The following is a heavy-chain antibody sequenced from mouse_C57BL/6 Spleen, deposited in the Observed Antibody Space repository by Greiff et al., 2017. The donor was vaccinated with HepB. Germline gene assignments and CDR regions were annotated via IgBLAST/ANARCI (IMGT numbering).Heavy chain of an antibody. V-gene: IGHV5-17*01. CDR2: ISSGSSTI. J-gene: IGHJ1*03. D-gene: IGHD1-1*01. CDR1: GFTFSDYG. Sequence: EVMLVESGGGLVKPGGSLKLSCAASGFTFSDYGMHWVRQAPEKGLEWVAYISSGSSTIYYADTVKGRFTISRDNAKNTLFLQMTSLRSEDTAMYYCARPLGSPSYWYFDVWGTGTTVTVSS. CDR3: ARPLGSPSYWYFDV.